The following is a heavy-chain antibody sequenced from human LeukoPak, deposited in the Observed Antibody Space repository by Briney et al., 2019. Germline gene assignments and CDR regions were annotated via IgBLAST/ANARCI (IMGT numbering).Heavy chain of an antibody. CDR2: IYTRGST. CDR1: GGSINNYC. Sequence: SQSLSPTCPVSGGSINNYCWSWIRQPAGKGLECIGRIYTRGSTNYNPSLKSRVTMSVDTSKNQFSLKLSSVNAADTAVYYCARGRYCSADICSGGDAFDIWGQGTMVSVSS. J-gene: IGHJ3*02. CDR3: ARGRYCSADICSGGDAFDI. V-gene: IGHV4-4*07. D-gene: IGHD2-15*01.